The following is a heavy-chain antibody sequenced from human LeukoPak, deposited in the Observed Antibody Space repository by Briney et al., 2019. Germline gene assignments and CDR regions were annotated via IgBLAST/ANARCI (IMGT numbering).Heavy chain of an antibody. J-gene: IGHJ6*03. Sequence: GGSLRLSCAASGFTFSSYSMNWVRQAPGKGLEWVSSISSSSSYIYYADSVKGRFTISRDNAKNSLYLQMNSLRAEDTAVYYCARDPAYYYDSSGYYYYYYYMDVWGKGTTVTVSS. CDR2: ISSSSSYI. D-gene: IGHD3-22*01. CDR1: GFTFSSYS. V-gene: IGHV3-21*01. CDR3: ARDPAYYYDSSGYYYYYYYMDV.